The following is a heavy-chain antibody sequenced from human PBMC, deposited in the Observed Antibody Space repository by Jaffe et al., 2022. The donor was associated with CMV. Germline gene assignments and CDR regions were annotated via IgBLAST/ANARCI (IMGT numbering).Heavy chain of an antibody. D-gene: IGHD2-2*01. CDR2: IYYSGST. Sequence: QVQLQESGPGLVKPSQTLSLTCTVSGGSISSGGYYWSWIRQHPGKGLEWIGYIYYSGSTYYNPSLKSRVTISVDTSKNQFSLKLSSVTAADTAVYYCARVGCSSTSCYLTYFDYWGQGTLVTVSS. J-gene: IGHJ4*02. V-gene: IGHV4-31*03. CDR3: ARVGCSSTSCYLTYFDY. CDR1: GGSISSGGYY.